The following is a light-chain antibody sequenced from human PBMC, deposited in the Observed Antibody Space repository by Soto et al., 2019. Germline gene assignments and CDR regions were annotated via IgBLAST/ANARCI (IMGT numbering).Light chain of an antibody. CDR2: DVS. V-gene: IGLV2-14*01. Sequence: QSALTQPASVSGSPGQSITISCTGTSSDVGGYNYISWYQQHPGKAPKLMIYDVSNRPSGVSSRFSGSKSGNTASLTISGIQAEDEADYYCSSYTSSSTRVFGTGTKLTVL. CDR3: SSYTSSSTRV. CDR1: SSDVGGYNY. J-gene: IGLJ1*01.